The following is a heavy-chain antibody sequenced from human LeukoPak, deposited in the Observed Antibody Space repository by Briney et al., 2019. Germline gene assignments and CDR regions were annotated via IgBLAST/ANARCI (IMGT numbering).Heavy chain of an antibody. D-gene: IGHD1-1*01. CDR3: ARELNWRYFDY. CDR1: GGSFSGYC. J-gene: IGHJ4*02. Sequence: SETLSLTCAVYGGSFSGYCWSWIRQPPGKGLEWIGEINHSGSTNYNPSLKSRVTISVDKSKNQFSLKLTSVTAADTAVYYCARELNWRYFDYWGQGTLVTVSS. CDR2: INHSGST. V-gene: IGHV4-34*01.